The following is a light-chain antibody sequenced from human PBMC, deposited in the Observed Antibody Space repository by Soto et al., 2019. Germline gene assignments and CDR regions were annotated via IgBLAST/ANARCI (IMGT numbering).Light chain of an antibody. Sequence: QSVLTQPRSVSGSPGQSVTIPCTGTSSDVGGYNYVSWYQQHPDKAPKLVIYDVSKRPSGVPDRFSGSKSGNTASLTISGLQAEDEADYYCCSYAGNYTPFVFGTGTKVTVL. CDR1: SSDVGGYNY. V-gene: IGLV2-11*01. J-gene: IGLJ1*01. CDR2: DVS. CDR3: CSYAGNYTPFV.